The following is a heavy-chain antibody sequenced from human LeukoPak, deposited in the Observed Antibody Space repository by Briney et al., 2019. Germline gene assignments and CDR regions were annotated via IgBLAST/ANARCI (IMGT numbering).Heavy chain of an antibody. CDR2: ISGDGTTT. CDR1: GLSFSTSW. J-gene: IGHJ4*02. V-gene: IGHV3-74*01. D-gene: IGHD3-10*01. Sequence: PGGFLRLSCVASGLSFSTSWMHWVRQDAGRGLVWVSRISGDGTTTTYADSVKGRFTISRDNAKNTVFLQMNSLSTEDTAVYYCARGGSPFYWGQGSLVTVSP. CDR3: ARGGSPFY.